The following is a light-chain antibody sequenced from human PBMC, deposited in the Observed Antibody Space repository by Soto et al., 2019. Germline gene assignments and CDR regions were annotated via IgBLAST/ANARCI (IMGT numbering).Light chain of an antibody. CDR2: DAS. Sequence: DIQMTQSPSSLSASVGDRVTITCQASQDIRNFLNWYQQKPGKAPKLLLYDASNLETGVPSRFSGSGSGTDFTITISSLQPEDIATYYCQQYDILPTFGQGTKLEIK. CDR3: QQYDILPT. J-gene: IGKJ2*01. CDR1: QDIRNF. V-gene: IGKV1-33*01.